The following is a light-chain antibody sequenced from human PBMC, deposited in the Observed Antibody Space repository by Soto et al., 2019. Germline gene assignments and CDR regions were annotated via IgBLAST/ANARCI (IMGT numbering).Light chain of an antibody. V-gene: IGKV3D-20*02. CDR3: QQRSNWPAN. J-gene: IGKJ5*01. CDR2: GAS. Sequence: EIVLTQSPGTLSLSPGAGAPLSCRASQSVSSRYLAWYQQKPGQPPRLLIYGASNRATGIPARFSGSGSGTDFTLTISNLEPEDFAVYYCQQRSNWPANFGQGTRLEIK. CDR1: QSVSSRY.